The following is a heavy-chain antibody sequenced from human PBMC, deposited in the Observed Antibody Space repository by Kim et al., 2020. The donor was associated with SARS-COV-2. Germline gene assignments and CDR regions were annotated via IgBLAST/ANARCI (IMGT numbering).Heavy chain of an antibody. CDR1: GGSISSGGYY. V-gene: IGHV4-31*03. CDR3: AREGGGDQNALAY. CDR2: IYYSGST. Sequence: SETLSLTCTVSGGSISSGGYYWSWIRQHPGKGLEWIGYIYYSGSTYYNPSLKSRVTISVDTSKNQFSLKLSSVTAADTAVYYCAREGGGDQNALAYWGQGTLVTVSS. J-gene: IGHJ4*02. D-gene: IGHD2-21*01.